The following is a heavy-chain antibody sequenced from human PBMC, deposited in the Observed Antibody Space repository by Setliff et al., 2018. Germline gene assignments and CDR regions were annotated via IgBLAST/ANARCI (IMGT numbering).Heavy chain of an antibody. CDR1: GFSLSTNGMC. D-gene: IGHD6-6*01. V-gene: IGHV2-70*11. CDR2: IDWDDDK. CDR3: ARYISSSSNYGMDV. Sequence: GPTLVNPTQTLTLTCTFSGFSLSTNGMCVSWIRQPPGKALEWLARIDWDDDKYYSTSLKTRLTISKDTSKNQVVLTMTNMDPVETATYYCARYISSSSNYGMDVWGQGTTVTVSS. J-gene: IGHJ6*02.